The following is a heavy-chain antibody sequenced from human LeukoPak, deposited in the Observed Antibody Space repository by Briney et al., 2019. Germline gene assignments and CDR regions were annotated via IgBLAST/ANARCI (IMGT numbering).Heavy chain of an antibody. CDR3: ARRVGYSYGNSYYYYYGMDV. J-gene: IGHJ6*02. CDR2: INHSGST. Sequence: KASETLSLTCAVYGGSFSGYYWSWIRQPPGKGLEWIGEINHSGSTNYNPSLKSRVTISVDTSKNQFSLKLSSVTAADTAVYYCARRVGYSYGNSYYYYYGMDVWGQGTTVTVSS. V-gene: IGHV4-34*01. D-gene: IGHD5-18*01. CDR1: GGSFSGYY.